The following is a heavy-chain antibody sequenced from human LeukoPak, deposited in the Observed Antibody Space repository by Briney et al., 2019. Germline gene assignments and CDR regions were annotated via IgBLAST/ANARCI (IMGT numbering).Heavy chain of an antibody. CDR2: IKNKVDGGTT. J-gene: IGHJ4*02. Sequence: GGSLRLSCVASGFTFNNAWMSWVRQAPGKGLEWVGRIKNKVDGGTTDYAAPVKDRFTISRDDSNNTLYLEMKGLQTEDSAIYYCTTGGHNWNNLAPFDYWGQGTLVPVSS. D-gene: IGHD1/OR15-1a*01. CDR3: TTGGHNWNNLAPFDY. CDR1: GFTFNNAW. V-gene: IGHV3-15*01.